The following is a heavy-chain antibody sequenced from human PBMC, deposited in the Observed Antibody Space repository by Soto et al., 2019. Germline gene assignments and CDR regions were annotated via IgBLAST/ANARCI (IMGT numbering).Heavy chain of an antibody. V-gene: IGHV4-34*01. J-gene: IGHJ4*02. CDR1: GGSFSGYY. D-gene: IGHD3-3*01. CDR2: INHSGST. CDR3: ARNLLEDDFWSGYRYYFDY. Sequence: QVQLQQWGAGLLKPSETLSLTCAVYGGSFSGYYWSWIRQPPGKGLEWIGEINHSGSTNYNPSLTSRVTISVDTSKNQFSLKLSSVTAADTAVYYCARNLLEDDFWSGYRYYFDYWGQGTLVTVSS.